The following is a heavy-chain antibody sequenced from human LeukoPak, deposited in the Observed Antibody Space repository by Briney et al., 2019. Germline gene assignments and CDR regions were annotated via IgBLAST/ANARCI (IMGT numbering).Heavy chain of an antibody. CDR1: GFTFNRCW. CDR3: AKPAKPDFYYYGMDV. J-gene: IGHJ6*02. V-gene: IGHV3-7*03. D-gene: IGHD3-3*01. Sequence: GGSLRLSCVVSGFTFNRCWMNWVRQAPGKGLEWVAHINPDGRDTYYVDSVKGRFTISRDNSKNTLYLQMNSLRAEDTAVYYCAKPAKPDFYYYGMDVWGQGTTVTVSS. CDR2: INPDGRDT.